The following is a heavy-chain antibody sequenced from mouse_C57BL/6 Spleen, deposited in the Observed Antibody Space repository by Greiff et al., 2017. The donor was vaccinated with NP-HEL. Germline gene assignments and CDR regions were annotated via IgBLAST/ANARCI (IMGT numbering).Heavy chain of an antibody. D-gene: IGHD2-2*01. CDR2: INPNNGGT. CDR3: ARGVTTRMDY. Sequence: EVQLQQSGPELVKPGASVKISCKASGYTFTDYYMNWVKQSHGKSLEWIGDINPNNGGTSYNQKFKGKATLTVDKSSSTAYMELRSLTSEDSAVYYCARGVTTRMDYWGQGTSVTVSS. V-gene: IGHV1-26*01. CDR1: GYTFTDYY. J-gene: IGHJ4*01.